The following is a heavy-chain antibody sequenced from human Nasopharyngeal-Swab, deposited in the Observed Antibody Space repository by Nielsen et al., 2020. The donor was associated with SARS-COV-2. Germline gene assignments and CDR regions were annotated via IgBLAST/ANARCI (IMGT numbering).Heavy chain of an antibody. Sequence: LSLTCAASGFTVSSNYMSWVRQAPGKGLEWVSVIYSGGSTYYADSMKGRFTISRDNSKNTLYLQMNSLRAEDTAVYYCARDHRGSYYSDYYYGMDVWGQGTTVTVSS. D-gene: IGHD1-26*01. V-gene: IGHV3-53*01. CDR1: GFTVSSNY. J-gene: IGHJ6*02. CDR2: IYSGGST. CDR3: ARDHRGSYYSDYYYGMDV.